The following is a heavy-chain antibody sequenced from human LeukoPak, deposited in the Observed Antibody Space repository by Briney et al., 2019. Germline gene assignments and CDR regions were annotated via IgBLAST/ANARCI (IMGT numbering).Heavy chain of an antibody. D-gene: IGHD4-17*01. V-gene: IGHV3-23*01. J-gene: IGHJ4*02. Sequence: RPSETLSLTCAVSGGSISSSNWWSWVRQPPGKGLEWVSAISGSGGSTYYADSVKGRFTISRDNSKNTLYLQMNSLRAEDTAVYYCAKHKENYGDSCLDDYWGQGTLVTVSS. CDR2: ISGSGGST. CDR3: AKHKENYGDSCLDDY. CDR1: GGSISSSN.